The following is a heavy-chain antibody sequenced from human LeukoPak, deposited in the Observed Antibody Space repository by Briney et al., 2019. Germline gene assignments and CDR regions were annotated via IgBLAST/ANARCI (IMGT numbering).Heavy chain of an antibody. J-gene: IGHJ6*04. D-gene: IGHD3-10*01. Sequence: SETLSLTCAVYGGSFSGYYWSWIRQPPGKGLEWIGEINHSGSTNYNPSLKSRVTISVDTPKNQFSLKLSSVTAADTAVYYCARDQGYYGSGSYYFRYYYGMDVWGKGTTVTVSS. V-gene: IGHV4-34*01. CDR3: ARDQGYYGSGSYYFRYYYGMDV. CDR1: GGSFSGYY. CDR2: INHSGST.